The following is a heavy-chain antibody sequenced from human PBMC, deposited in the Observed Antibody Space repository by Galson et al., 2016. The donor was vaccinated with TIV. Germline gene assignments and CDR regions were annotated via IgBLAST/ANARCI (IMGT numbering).Heavy chain of an antibody. J-gene: IGHJ3*02. V-gene: IGHV3-13*01. CDR3: VRARTLTDLAARPGDDAFDI. D-gene: IGHD6-6*01. CDR1: GFTFSTHD. Sequence: SLRLSCAASGFTFSTHDMHWVRQLTGKRLEWVSGIGTADDTYYPDSVKGRFTISRENAKNSLYLQMHSLRGGDTAVYYCVRARTLTDLAARPGDDAFDIWGRGTVVTVSS. CDR2: IGTADDT.